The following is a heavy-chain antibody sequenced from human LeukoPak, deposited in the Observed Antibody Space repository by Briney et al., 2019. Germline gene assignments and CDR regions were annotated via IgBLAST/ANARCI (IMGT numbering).Heavy chain of an antibody. Sequence: AASVKVSCKASGYTFTTYAMNWVRQAPGQGLEWMGWINTDTGNPTYAQGFTGRYVFSLGTSVRMAYLQISSLKAEDTAVYYCARARDCSGGNCYSDYWGQGTLVTVSS. V-gene: IGHV7-4-1*04. D-gene: IGHD2-15*01. CDR3: ARARDCSGGNCYSDY. CDR2: INTDTGNP. J-gene: IGHJ4*02. CDR1: GYTFTTYA.